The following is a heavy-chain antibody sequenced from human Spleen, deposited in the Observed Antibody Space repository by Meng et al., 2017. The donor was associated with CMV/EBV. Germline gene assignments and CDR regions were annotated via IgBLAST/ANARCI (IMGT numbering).Heavy chain of an antibody. CDR3: ARDGEVRFLEWLTTIRGMDV. V-gene: IGHV3-30*04. J-gene: IGHJ6*02. Sequence: IHPMFWVGLAPGKGLEWVAVLSYDGSNQDYADSVKSRFTISRDNSNNTLYLDMTSLRPEDTAVYYCARDGEVRFLEWLTTIRGMDVWGQGTTVTVSS. CDR1: IHP. CDR2: LSYDGSNQ. D-gene: IGHD3-3*01.